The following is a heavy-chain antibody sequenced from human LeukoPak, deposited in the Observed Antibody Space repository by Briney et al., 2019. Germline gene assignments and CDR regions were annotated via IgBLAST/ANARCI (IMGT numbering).Heavy chain of an antibody. CDR1: GFTFSSYA. Sequence: GGSLRLSCAASGFTFSSYAMSWVRQAPEKGLEWVSGISGSGSITYYADSVKGRFTISRDNSKNTLYLQMNSLTAEDTAVYYCAKDSSSGGSCFDYWGQGTLVTVSS. V-gene: IGHV3-23*01. J-gene: IGHJ4*02. D-gene: IGHD2-15*01. CDR3: AKDSSSGGSCFDY. CDR2: ISGSGSIT.